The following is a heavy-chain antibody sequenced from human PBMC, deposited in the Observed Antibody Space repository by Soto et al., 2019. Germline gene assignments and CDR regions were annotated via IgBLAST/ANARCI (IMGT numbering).Heavy chain of an antibody. J-gene: IGHJ4*02. CDR2: IVVGTGHT. CDR1: GFSFTSSS. D-gene: IGHD3-10*01. V-gene: IGHV1-58*01. CDR3: ARAVGELIDY. Sequence: SVKVSCKASGFSFTSSSVQWVRQTRGQRLEWIGWIVVGTGHTNYAQKFQERVTISTDMSTNTAYMEVNSLRAEDTAVYYCARAVGELIDYWGQGTLVTVSS.